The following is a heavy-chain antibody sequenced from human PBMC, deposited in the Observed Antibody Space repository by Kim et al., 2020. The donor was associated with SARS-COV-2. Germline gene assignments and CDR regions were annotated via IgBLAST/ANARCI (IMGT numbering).Heavy chain of an antibody. D-gene: IGHD3-9*01. J-gene: IGHJ3*01. V-gene: IGHV4-59*01. CDR1: GGSISSYY. CDR2: IYYSGST. Sequence: SETLSLICTVSGGSISSYYWSWIRQPPGKGLEWIGYIYYSGSTNYNPSLKSRVTISVDTSKNQFSLQLSSVTAADTAVYYFARAPVLRYFDWFLKHDAF. CDR3: ARAPVLRYFDWFLKHDAF.